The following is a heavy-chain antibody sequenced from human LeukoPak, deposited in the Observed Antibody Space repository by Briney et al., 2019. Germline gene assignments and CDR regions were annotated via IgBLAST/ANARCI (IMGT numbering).Heavy chain of an antibody. V-gene: IGHV4-59*11. CDR3: ARDLVTVTKGFDI. CDR2: ISYIGST. D-gene: IGHD4-17*01. J-gene: IGHJ3*02. Sequence: SETLSLTCAVSDDSFSSHYWTWIRKPPGKGLEWIGYISYIGSTNYNPSLKSRVTISIDTSKNQFSLKLSSVTAADTAVYYCARDLVTVTKGFDIWGQGTMVSVSS. CDR1: DDSFSSHY.